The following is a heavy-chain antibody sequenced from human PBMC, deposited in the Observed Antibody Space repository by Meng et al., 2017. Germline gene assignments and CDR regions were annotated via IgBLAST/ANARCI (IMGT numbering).Heavy chain of an antibody. CDR1: GGSFSGYY. D-gene: IGHD6-19*01. CDR3: ARTYSSGWYVDLSFDY. Sequence: SETLSLTCAVYGGSFSGYYWSWIRQPPGKGLEWIGEINHSGSTNYNPSLKSRVTISVDTSKNQFSLKLSSVTAADTAVYYCARTYSSGWYVDLSFDYWGQGTQVTVSS. V-gene: IGHV4-34*01. J-gene: IGHJ4*01. CDR2: INHSGST.